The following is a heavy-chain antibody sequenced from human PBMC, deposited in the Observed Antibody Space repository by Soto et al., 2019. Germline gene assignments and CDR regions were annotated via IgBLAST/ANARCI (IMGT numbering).Heavy chain of an antibody. CDR3: AVNDYLDY. J-gene: IGHJ4*02. Sequence: PGGSLRLSCSASGFTFSNAWMIWVRQAPGKGLKWVGRIKRISDGGTTDYAAPVKGRFTISRDDSANTLYLQMNSLKTEDTAVYFCAVNDYLDYWGQGALVTVS. CDR1: GFTFSNAW. V-gene: IGHV3-15*01. CDR2: IKRISDGGTT.